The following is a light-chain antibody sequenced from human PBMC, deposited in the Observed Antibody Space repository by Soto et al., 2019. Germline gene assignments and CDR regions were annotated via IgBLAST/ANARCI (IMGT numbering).Light chain of an antibody. CDR1: QDIRNY. V-gene: IGKV1-33*01. CDR3: QQYDNLPLT. Sequence: DIQMTQSPSSLSASVGDRVTITCQASQDIRNYLNWYQQKPGKAPKLLIYDASNLETGVPSRFSGCGSGPDFNFSISSLQPEDIATYYCQQYDNLPLTFGGGTKGEIK. J-gene: IGKJ4*01. CDR2: DAS.